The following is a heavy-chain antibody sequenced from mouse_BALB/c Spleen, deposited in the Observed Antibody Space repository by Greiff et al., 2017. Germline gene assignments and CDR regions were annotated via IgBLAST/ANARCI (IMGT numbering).Heavy chain of an antibody. J-gene: IGHJ1*01. CDR3: ARDRNYGNYGGYFDV. Sequence: EVKLVESGGGLVQPGGSRKLSCAASGFTFSDYGMAWVRQAPGKGPEWVAFISNLAYSIYYADTVTGRFTISRENAKNTLYLEMSSLRSEDTAMYYGARDRNYGNYGGYFDVWGAGTTVTVSS. CDR1: GFTFSDYG. V-gene: IGHV5-15*02. D-gene: IGHD2-1*01. CDR2: ISNLAYSI.